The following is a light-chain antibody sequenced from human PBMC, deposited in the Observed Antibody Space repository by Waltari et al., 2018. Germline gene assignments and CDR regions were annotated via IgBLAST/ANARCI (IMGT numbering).Light chain of an antibody. CDR3: QQYDNWPPT. J-gene: IGKJ4*01. CDR2: GAS. Sequence: ETVMTQSPTTLSVSPGEGVTLSCRASQSVGTNLAWHQHKPGQAPRLLIYGASTRAAGIPVRFSGSGSGTEFTLTISGLQSEDFAVYYCQQYDNWPPTFGGGAKVEIK. V-gene: IGKV3-15*01. CDR1: QSVGTN.